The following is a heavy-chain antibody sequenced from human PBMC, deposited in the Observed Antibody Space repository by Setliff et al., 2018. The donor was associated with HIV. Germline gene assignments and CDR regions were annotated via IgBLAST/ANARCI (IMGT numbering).Heavy chain of an antibody. CDR1: GGSFSTYY. Sequence: PSETLSLTCTVSGGSFSTYYWSWIRQPAGEGLEYIGRVHSTGTTIYNPSLTSRVTMSVDTSKNQLSLKLRSVTAADTAVYYCARARITMTGGRLEPYAFDRWGQGTKVTVSS. CDR3: ARARITMTGGRLEPYAFDR. CDR2: VHSTGTT. J-gene: IGHJ3*01. D-gene: IGHD3-22*01. V-gene: IGHV4-4*07.